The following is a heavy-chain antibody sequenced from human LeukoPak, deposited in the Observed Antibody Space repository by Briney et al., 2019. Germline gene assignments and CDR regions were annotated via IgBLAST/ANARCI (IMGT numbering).Heavy chain of an antibody. V-gene: IGHV4-59*01. CDR3: ARGSPWFGP. CDR2: IYYSGST. Sequence: SETLSLTCTVSGGSISSYYWSWIRQPPGKGLEWIGYIYYSGSTNYNPSLKSRVTISVDTSKNQFSLKLSSVTAADTAVYYCARGSPWFGPWGQGTLVTVSS. J-gene: IGHJ5*02. CDR1: GGSISSYY.